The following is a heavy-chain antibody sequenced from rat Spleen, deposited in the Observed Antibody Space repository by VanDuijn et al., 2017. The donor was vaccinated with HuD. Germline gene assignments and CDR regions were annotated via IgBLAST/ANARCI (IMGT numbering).Heavy chain of an antibody. V-gene: IGHV5-29*01. D-gene: IGHD4-3*01. CDR1: GFTFSDYG. CDR3: VRQDTSGYSNWFTY. CDR2: LSYDGGNT. Sequence: EVQLVESGGGLVQPGRSLKLSCAASGFTFSDYGMAWVRQAPTKGLEWVATLSYDGGNTYYRDSVKGRFTISRDNAKNTQYLQMDSLRSEDTATFYCVRQDTSGYSNWFTYWGQGTLVTVSS. J-gene: IGHJ3*01.